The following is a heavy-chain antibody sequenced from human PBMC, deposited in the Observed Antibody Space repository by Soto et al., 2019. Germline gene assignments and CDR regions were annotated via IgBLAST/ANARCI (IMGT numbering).Heavy chain of an antibody. V-gene: IGHV4-59*08. J-gene: IGHJ6*02. CDR3: ARHPRAVRQAEYYYGMDV. Sequence: PSETLSLTCTVSGGSMRNYFWTWIRQPPGKGLEWIGYIHYSGTTSFFPSYNPSLKSRVTIAVDTSKNQFSLKLSSVTAADTAVYYCARHPRAVRQAEYYYGMDVWGQGTTITVSS. CDR2: IHYSGTT. CDR1: GGSMRNYF.